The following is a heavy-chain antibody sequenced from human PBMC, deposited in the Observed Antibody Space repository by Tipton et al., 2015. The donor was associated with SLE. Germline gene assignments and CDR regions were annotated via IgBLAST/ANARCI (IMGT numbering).Heavy chain of an antibody. CDR2: IYGGDIT. Sequence: SGFTFSSYGMHWVRQAPGKGLEWVSLIYGGDITYYADSVKGRFTISRDNSKNTLYLQMNSLRAEDTAVYYCARDLGGIAAAGPLWGQGTLVTVSS. D-gene: IGHD6-13*01. CDR1: GFTFSSYG. J-gene: IGHJ4*02. V-gene: IGHV3-NL1*01. CDR3: ARDLGGIAAAGPL.